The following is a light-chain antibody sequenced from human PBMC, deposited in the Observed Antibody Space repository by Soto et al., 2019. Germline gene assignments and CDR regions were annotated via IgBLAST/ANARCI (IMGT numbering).Light chain of an antibody. CDR3: HQYYSSPYT. CDR2: WAS. Sequence: DIVMTQSPDSLAVSLGERATINCKSSQSVLYSSNNKNYFGWYQQKPGQPPKLLIYWASTRESGVPDRFSGSGSGTDFTLTISSLQAEDVAVYYCHQYYSSPYTFGQGTKLEIK. J-gene: IGKJ2*01. CDR1: QSVLYSSNNKNY. V-gene: IGKV4-1*01.